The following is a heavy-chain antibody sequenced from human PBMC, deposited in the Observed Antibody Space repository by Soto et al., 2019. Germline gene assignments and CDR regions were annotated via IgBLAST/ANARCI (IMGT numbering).Heavy chain of an antibody. V-gene: IGHV3-11*06. CDR3: VRGGGVGILEH. Sequence: PGGSLRLSCPTSGFPFSDYYMSWIRQAPGKGLEWLSHISPKSTYRNYADSVKGRFTISRDNTKSSLFLQMNSLGVEDTAVYYCVRGGGVGILEHWGQGVLVTVSS. CDR2: ISPKSTYR. CDR1: GFPFSDYY. J-gene: IGHJ1*01. D-gene: IGHD2-8*02.